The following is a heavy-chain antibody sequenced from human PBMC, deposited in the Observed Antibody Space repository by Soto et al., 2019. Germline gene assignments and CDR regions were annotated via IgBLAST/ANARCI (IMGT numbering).Heavy chain of an antibody. D-gene: IGHD2-2*01. CDR2: IIPIFGTA. J-gene: IGHJ5*02. V-gene: IGHV1-69*13. CDR3: ARVVPGAEAWFGP. CDR1: GGTFSIYA. Sequence: SVKVSCKASGGTFSIYAISWVLQAPGQGLEWMGGIIPIFGTANYAQKFQGRVTITADESTSTAYMELSSLRSEDTAVYYCARVVPGAEAWFGPWGQGTLVTVSS.